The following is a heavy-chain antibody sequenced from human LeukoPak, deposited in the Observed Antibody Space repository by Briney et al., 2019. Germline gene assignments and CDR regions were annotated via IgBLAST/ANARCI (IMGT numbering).Heavy chain of an antibody. J-gene: IGHJ4*02. CDR2: INHSGST. CDR3: ARQSSTIDY. V-gene: IGHV4-34*01. CDR1: GGSFSGYY. D-gene: IGHD2-2*01. Sequence: SETLSLTCAVYGGSFSGYYWSWIRQPPGKGLEWIGEINHSGSTNYNPSLKSRVTISVDTSKNQFSLKLSSVTAADTAVYYCARQSSTIDYWGQGTLVTVSS.